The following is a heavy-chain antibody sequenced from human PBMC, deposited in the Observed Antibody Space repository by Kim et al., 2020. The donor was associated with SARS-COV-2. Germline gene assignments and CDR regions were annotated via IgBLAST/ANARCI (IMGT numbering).Heavy chain of an antibody. D-gene: IGHD3-10*01. CDR1: GGSISSYY. Sequence: SETLSLTCTVSGGSISSYYWSWIRQPAGKGLEWIGRIYTSGSTNYNPSLKSRVAMSVDTSKNQFSLKLTSVTAADTAVYYCARDFSGDGRSGYYYGMDVWGQGTTVTVSS. J-gene: IGHJ6*02. CDR2: IYTSGST. CDR3: ARDFSGDGRSGYYYGMDV. V-gene: IGHV4-4*07.